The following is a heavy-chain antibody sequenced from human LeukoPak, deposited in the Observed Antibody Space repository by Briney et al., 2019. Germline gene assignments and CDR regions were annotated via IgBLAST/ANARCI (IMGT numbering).Heavy chain of an antibody. V-gene: IGHV4-34*01. J-gene: IGHJ3*02. CDR2: INHSGST. D-gene: IGHD2-15*01. Sequence: SETLSLTCAVYGRSFSGYYWSWIRQPPGKGLEWIGEINHSGSTNYNPSLKSRVTISVDTSKNQFSLKLSSVTAADTAVYYCAGEHLGVVVAARYAFDIWGQGTMVTVSS. CDR3: AGEHLGVVVAARYAFDI. CDR1: GRSFSGYY.